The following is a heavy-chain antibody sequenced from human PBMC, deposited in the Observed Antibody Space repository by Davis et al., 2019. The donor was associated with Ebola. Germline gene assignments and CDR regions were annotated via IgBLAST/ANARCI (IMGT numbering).Heavy chain of an antibody. Sequence: ASVKVSCKASGYSFTNYGINWVRQAPGQGLEWMGWISGYNGNTNYAQKVQGRVTMTTDTSTRTAYMELRSLRSDDTALYYCATGITMVRGEGWFDPWGQGTLVSVSS. CDR1: GYSFTNYG. D-gene: IGHD3-10*01. V-gene: IGHV1-18*01. CDR2: ISGYNGNT. CDR3: ATGITMVRGEGWFDP. J-gene: IGHJ5*02.